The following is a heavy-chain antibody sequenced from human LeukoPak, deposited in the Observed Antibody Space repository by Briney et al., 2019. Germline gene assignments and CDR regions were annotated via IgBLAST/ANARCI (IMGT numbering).Heavy chain of an antibody. J-gene: IGHJ6*02. CDR3: ARDQKNYYDSSGYYNYYYGMDV. Sequence: GGSLRLSCAASGFTFDDYAMHWVRQAPGKGLEWASGISWNSGSIGYADSVKGRFTISRDNAKNSLYLQMNSLRAEDTAVYYCARDQKNYYDSSGYYNYYYGMDVWGQGTTVTVSS. V-gene: IGHV3-9*01. CDR2: ISWNSGSI. D-gene: IGHD3-22*01. CDR1: GFTFDDYA.